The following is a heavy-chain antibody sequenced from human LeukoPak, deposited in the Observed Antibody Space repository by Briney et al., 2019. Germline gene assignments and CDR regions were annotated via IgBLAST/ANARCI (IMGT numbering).Heavy chain of an antibody. D-gene: IGHD6-13*01. CDR1: GGSISSGSYY. V-gene: IGHV4-61*02. CDR2: IYTSGST. Sequence: PSQTLSLTWTVAGGSISSGSYYWSWIRQPAGKGLEWIGRIYTSGSTNYNPSLKSRVTISVDTSKNQFSLKLSSVTAADTAVYYCARGPMQQLDLYYFDYWGQGTLVTVSS. J-gene: IGHJ4*02. CDR3: ARGPMQQLDLYYFDY.